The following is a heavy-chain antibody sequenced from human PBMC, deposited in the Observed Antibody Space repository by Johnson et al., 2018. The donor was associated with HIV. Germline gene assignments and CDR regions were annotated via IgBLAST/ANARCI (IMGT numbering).Heavy chain of an antibody. V-gene: IGHV3-23*04. CDR3: AREPALVGANGGWGAFDI. CDR2: ISGSGGST. J-gene: IGHJ3*02. Sequence: VQLVESGGGLVQPGGSLRLSCAASGFTFSDYDMHWVLQATGEGLEWVSAISGSGGSTYYADSVKGRFTISRDNSKNTLYLQMNSLRAEDTAVYYCAREPALVGANGGWGAFDIWGQGTLVTVSS. D-gene: IGHD1-26*01. CDR1: GFTFSDYD.